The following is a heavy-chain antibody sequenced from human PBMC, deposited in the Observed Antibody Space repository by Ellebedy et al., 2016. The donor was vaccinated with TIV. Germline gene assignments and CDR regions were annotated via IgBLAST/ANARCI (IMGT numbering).Heavy chain of an antibody. CDR1: GFTVSSNY. Sequence: GESLKISCAASGFTVSSNYMSWVRQAPGKGLEWVSVIYSGGSTYYADSVKGRFTISRDNSKNTLYLQMNSLSAEDTAVYYCARRHNYYGMDVWGQGTTVTVSS. CDR2: IYSGGST. CDR3: ARRHNYYGMDV. J-gene: IGHJ6*02. V-gene: IGHV3-53*01.